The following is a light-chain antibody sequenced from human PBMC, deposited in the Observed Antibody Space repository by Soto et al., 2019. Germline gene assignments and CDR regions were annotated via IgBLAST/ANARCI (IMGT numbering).Light chain of an antibody. CDR1: QGIRDA. CDR3: LQHNSYPQT. J-gene: IGKJ1*01. Sequence: DIQMTQSPSSLSASVGDRVTITCRSSQGIRDALGWYQQKPGKAPKRLIYAASSLQSGVPSRFSGIGSGTEFTLTISSLQPEDFATYYCLQHNSYPQTFGQGTTVEIK. V-gene: IGKV1-17*01. CDR2: AAS.